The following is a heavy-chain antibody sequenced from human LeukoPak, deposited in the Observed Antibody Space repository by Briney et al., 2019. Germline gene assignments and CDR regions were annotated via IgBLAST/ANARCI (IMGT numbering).Heavy chain of an antibody. CDR1: GGFISPYY. D-gene: IGHD3/OR15-3a*01. CDR3: ARGPLSSRTTWTWFDP. V-gene: IGHV4-59*01. CDR2: VYYNGNT. J-gene: IGHJ5*02. Sequence: SETLSLTCTVSGGFISPYYWTWIRQPPGKGLEWIGYVYYNGNTNYNPSLKSRITISVDTSKNQFSLRLKSVTAADTAVYYCARGPLSSRTTWTWFDPWGQGTLVTVSS.